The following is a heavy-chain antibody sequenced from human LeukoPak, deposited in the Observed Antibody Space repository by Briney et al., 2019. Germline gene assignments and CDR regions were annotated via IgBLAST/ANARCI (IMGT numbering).Heavy chain of an antibody. D-gene: IGHD3-22*01. J-gene: IGHJ4*02. CDR2: IYHSGST. V-gene: IGHV4-4*02. CDR1: GGSISSSNW. Sequence: SGTLSLTCAVSGGSISSSNWWSWVRQPPGKGLEWIGGIYHSGSTNYNPSLKSRVTISVDKSKNQFSLKLSSVTAADTAVYYCASSDYYDSSGYHKTPFDYWGQGTLVTVSS. CDR3: ASSDYYDSSGYHKTPFDY.